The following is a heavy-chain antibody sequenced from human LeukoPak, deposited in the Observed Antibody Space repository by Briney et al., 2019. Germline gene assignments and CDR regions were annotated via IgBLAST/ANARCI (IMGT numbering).Heavy chain of an antibody. Sequence: PSETLSLTCSVSGGSITSYYWSWLRQPPGKGLEWIEHVSDGGRTNYSPSLRSRVSISVDTSKNQFSLKLNSVTAADTAVYFCARASTTFDDWGQGTLVTVSS. J-gene: IGHJ4*02. CDR2: VSDGGRT. CDR3: ARASTTFDD. CDR1: GGSITSYY. V-gene: IGHV4-59*01. D-gene: IGHD1-14*01.